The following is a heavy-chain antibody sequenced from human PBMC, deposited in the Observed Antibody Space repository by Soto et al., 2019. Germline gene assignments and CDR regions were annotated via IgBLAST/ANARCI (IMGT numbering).Heavy chain of an antibody. J-gene: IGHJ6*02. CDR1: GFSLSTSGMC. V-gene: IGHV2-70*01. CDR3: ARILGHHAYGMDV. Sequence: SGPTLVNPTHTLTLTCTFSGFSLSTSGMCVSWIRQPPGKALEWLALIDWDEDKYYSTSLKTRLTISKDTSKNQVVLTMTNMNSVDTATYYCARILGHHAYGMDVWGQGTTVTVSS. CDR2: IDWDEDK.